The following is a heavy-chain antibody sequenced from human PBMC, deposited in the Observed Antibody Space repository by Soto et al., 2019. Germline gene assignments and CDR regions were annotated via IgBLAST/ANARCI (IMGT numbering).Heavy chain of an antibody. CDR1: GFTFSSYG. V-gene: IGHV3-33*01. D-gene: IGHD3-9*01. J-gene: IGHJ4*02. CDR3: ARLEGLATISYYFDF. Sequence: GSLRLSCAASGFTFSSYGMPWVRQAPGKGLEWVAVIWYDGSNKYYADSVKGRFTISRDNSKNTLYLQMNSLTAADSAVYFCARLEGLATISYYFDFRGPGALVTVSS. CDR2: IWYDGSNK.